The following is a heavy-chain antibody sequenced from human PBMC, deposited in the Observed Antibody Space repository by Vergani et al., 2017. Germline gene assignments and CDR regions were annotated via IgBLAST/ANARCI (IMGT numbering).Heavy chain of an antibody. CDR3: AGESDRKTYYDFGSGYNTYGMDV. J-gene: IGHJ6*02. D-gene: IGHD3-3*01. CDR1: GFTFSSYW. CDR2: IKQDGSEK. Sequence: EVQLVESGGGLVQPGGSLRLSCAASGFTFSSYWMSWVRQAPGKGLEWVANIKQDGSEKYYVDSVKGRFTISRDNAKNSLYLQMNSLRAEDTAVYYCAGESDRKTYYDFGSGYNTYGMDVWGQGTTVTVSS. V-gene: IGHV3-7*01.